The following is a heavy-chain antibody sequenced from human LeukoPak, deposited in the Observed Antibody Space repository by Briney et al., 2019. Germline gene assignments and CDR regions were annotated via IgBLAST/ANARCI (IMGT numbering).Heavy chain of an antibody. V-gene: IGHV5-51*01. J-gene: IGHJ6*03. CDR3: ARRSSYSGSYYAYYYYMDV. D-gene: IGHD1-26*01. Sequence: GASLKISCQGSGYSFTSYWIGWVRQLPGKGLEWMGIIYPGDSDTRYSPSFQGQVTISADKSISTAYLQWSSLKASDTAMYYCARRSSYSGSYYAYYYYMDVWGKGTTVTVSS. CDR1: GYSFTSYW. CDR2: IYPGDSDT.